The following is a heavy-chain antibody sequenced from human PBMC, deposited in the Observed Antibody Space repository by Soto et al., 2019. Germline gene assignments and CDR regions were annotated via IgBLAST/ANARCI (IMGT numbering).Heavy chain of an antibody. CDR1: GFTFGTYA. D-gene: IGHD3-22*01. Sequence: GGSLRLSCAASGFTFGTYAMTWVRQAPGMGLEWVSTVSGSGGTTYYADSVRGRFTISRDNSKNTLFLQMNSLRAEDTAVYYCAKVVYYYDSGGLTLAYFDYWGQGTLVTVSS. J-gene: IGHJ4*02. CDR2: VSGSGGTT. V-gene: IGHV3-23*01. CDR3: AKVVYYYDSGGLTLAYFDY.